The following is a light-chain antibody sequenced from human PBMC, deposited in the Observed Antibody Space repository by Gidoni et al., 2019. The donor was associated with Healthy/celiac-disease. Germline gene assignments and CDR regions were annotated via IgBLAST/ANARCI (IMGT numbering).Light chain of an antibody. J-gene: IGLJ2*01. Sequence: QSVLTQPPSVSGAPGHRVTISCTGASSNIGAGYDVHWYQQLPGSAPKLLIFGNNNRPSGVPDRFSSSKSGASASLAITGLQAEDEADYYCQSFDSGLSGPVVFGGGTKLTVL. CDR3: QSFDSGLSGPVV. CDR1: SSNIGAGYD. CDR2: GNN. V-gene: IGLV1-40*01.